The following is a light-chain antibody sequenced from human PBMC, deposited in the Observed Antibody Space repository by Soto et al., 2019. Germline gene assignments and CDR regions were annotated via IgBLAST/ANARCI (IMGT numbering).Light chain of an antibody. V-gene: IGKV4-1*01. CDR2: CAS. CDR3: QQHYSLPCT. Sequence: DIVMTQSPDSLTVSLGEWATINCKSSQSLLYSPNNKNYLVWYQQRPGQPPKVLFSCASTRESGVPDRFSGSESGTDFTLTIGSLQAEDVAVYYCQQHYSLPCTFGQGTKLDIK. J-gene: IGKJ2*02. CDR1: QSLLYSPNNKNY.